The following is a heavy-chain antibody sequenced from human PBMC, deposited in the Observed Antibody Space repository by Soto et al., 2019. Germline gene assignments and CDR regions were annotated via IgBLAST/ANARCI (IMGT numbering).Heavy chain of an antibody. Sequence: ASVKVSCKASGYIFTGYYLHWMRQAPGQGLEWVGWIYPHTGDTNSARKFRGRVTVTSDTSISTAYMELTRLRPDDTAVYFCARGGSGDFWSDYYPWFDPWGQGTLVTVSS. V-gene: IGHV1-2*02. D-gene: IGHD3-3*01. CDR2: IYPHTGDT. CDR3: ARGGSGDFWSDYYPWFDP. CDR1: GYIFTGYY. J-gene: IGHJ5*02.